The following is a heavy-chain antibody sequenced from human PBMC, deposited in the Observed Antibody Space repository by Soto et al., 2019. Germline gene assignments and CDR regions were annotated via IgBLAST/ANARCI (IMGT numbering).Heavy chain of an antibody. CDR1: GFTVSSNY. J-gene: IGHJ3*02. D-gene: IGHD1-1*01. Sequence: EVQLVESGGGLVQPGGSLRLSCAASGFTVSSNYMSWVRQAPGKGLEWVSVIYSGGSTYYADSVKGRFTISRDNSKNTLYLQMNSLRAEDTAVYYCAREGLEPLVRRRRANAFDIWGQGTMVTVSS. V-gene: IGHV3-66*01. CDR3: AREGLEPLVRRRRANAFDI. CDR2: IYSGGST.